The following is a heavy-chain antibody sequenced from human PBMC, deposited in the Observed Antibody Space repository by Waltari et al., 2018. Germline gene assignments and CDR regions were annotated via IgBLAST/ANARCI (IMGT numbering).Heavy chain of an antibody. Sequence: QVQLVQSGAEVKKPGASVKVSCKVSGYTLTELSMHWVRQAPGKGLEWMGGFDPEDGETIYAQKLQGRVTMTEDTSTDTAYMELSSLRSEDTAVYYCATSPPFSEWELSREFGYWGQGTLVTVSS. J-gene: IGHJ4*02. CDR1: GYTLTELS. CDR2: FDPEDGET. CDR3: ATSPPFSEWELSREFGY. D-gene: IGHD1-26*01. V-gene: IGHV1-24*01.